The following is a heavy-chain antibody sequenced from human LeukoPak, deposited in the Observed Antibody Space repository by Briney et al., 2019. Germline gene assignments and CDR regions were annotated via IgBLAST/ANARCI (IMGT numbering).Heavy chain of an antibody. J-gene: IGHJ4*02. Sequence: GGSLRLSCAASGFTFSSYAMSWVRQAPAKGLEWVSAISGSGGSTYYADSVKGRFTISRDNSKNTLYLQMNSLRAEDTAVYYCAKDELLWFGELAGIPYWGQGTLVTVSS. CDR1: GFTFSSYA. CDR2: ISGSGGST. CDR3: AKDELLWFGELAGIPY. D-gene: IGHD3-10*01. V-gene: IGHV3-23*01.